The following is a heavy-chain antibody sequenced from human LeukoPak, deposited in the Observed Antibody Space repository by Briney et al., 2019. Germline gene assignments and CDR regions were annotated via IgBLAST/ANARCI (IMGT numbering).Heavy chain of an antibody. CDR3: ARGVTYSSGWYDFDY. J-gene: IGHJ4*02. Sequence: PGGSLRLSCAASGFTVSSNYIWVRQAPGKGLEWVSVIYSGGSTYYADSVKGRFTISRDNSKNTLYLQMNSLRAEDTAVYYCARGVTYSSGWYDFDYWGQGTLVTVSS. CDR2: IYSGGST. CDR1: GFTVSSNY. V-gene: IGHV3-53*01. D-gene: IGHD6-19*01.